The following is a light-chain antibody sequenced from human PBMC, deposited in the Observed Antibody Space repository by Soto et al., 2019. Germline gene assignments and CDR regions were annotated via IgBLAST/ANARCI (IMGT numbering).Light chain of an antibody. Sequence: QSVLAQPPSASGSLGQSVTISCTGTSSDVGAYNYVSWYQQHPGKAPKLLIYDVNKRPSGVPDRFSGSKSGNTASLTVSGPQAQDEAHYSSSSLAGGKFREVFGTGTKVTV. CDR3: SSLAGGKFREV. CDR2: DVN. V-gene: IGLV2-8*01. J-gene: IGLJ1*01. CDR1: SSDVGAYNY.